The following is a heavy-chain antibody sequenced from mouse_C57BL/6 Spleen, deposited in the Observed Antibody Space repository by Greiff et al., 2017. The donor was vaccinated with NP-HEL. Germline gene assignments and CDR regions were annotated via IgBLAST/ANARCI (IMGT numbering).Heavy chain of an antibody. CDR2: IYPGSGNT. J-gene: IGHJ4*01. CDR3: ARPYGSYAMDY. D-gene: IGHD2-2*01. V-gene: IGHV1-66*01. CDR1: GYSFTSYY. Sequence: QVQLQQSGPELVKPGASVKISCKASGYSFTSYYIHWVKQRPGQGLEWIGWIYPGSGNTKYNEKFKGKATLTADTSSSTAYMQLSSLTSEDSAVYYCARPYGSYAMDYWGQGTSVTVSS.